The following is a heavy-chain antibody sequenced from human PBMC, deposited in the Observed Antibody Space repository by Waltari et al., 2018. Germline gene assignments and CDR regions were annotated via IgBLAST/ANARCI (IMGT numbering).Heavy chain of an antibody. CDR2: INSDGSSI. V-gene: IGHV3-74*01. D-gene: IGHD5-18*01. CDR1: GFRVSDSG. CDR3: ARKGGRGYTYGPFYYDS. Sequence: EVQLVEAGGDIVQPGGSLRLSCAASGFRVSDSGVPCVRQVPGKGLVWVSRINSDGSSISYSDSVKGRFTISRDNSKNMLYLQLNSLRAEDTAVYYCARKGGRGYTYGPFYYDSWGQGTLVTVSS. J-gene: IGHJ4*02.